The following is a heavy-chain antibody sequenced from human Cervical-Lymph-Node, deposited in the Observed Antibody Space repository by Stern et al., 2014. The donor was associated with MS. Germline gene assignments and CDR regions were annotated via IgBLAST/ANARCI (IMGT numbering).Heavy chain of an antibody. D-gene: IGHD6-25*01. CDR3: ARPAAARYFDY. Sequence: VQSGRSLRLPCATPGFTFGRHSMHWVRQAPGKGLEWAAIISYDRSSQHYADSVKGRFTISRSNSNNTLFLQMNSLRVEDTAIYYCARPAAARYFDYWGQGSQVTVSS. J-gene: IGHJ4*02. V-gene: IGHV3-30-3*01. CDR1: GFTFGRHS. CDR2: ISYDRSSQ.